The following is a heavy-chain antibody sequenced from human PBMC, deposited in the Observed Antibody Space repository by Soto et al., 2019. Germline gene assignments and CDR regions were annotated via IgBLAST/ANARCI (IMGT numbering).Heavy chain of an antibody. CDR1: GFGFDSYA. CDR2: IGSSGGAI. J-gene: IGHJ4*02. Sequence: GGSLRLSCVGSGFGFDSYAMSWVRQAPGKGLEWVSGIGSSGGAIVYADSVRGRFTISRDNSRNALYLHMNSLRAGDTAVYYCAKALWFGESSHYFDYWGQGTLVTVSS. CDR3: AKALWFGESSHYFDY. D-gene: IGHD3-10*01. V-gene: IGHV3-23*01.